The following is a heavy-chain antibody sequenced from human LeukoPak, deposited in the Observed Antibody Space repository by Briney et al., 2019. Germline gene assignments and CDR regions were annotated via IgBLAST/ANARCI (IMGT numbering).Heavy chain of an antibody. Sequence: GGSLRLSCAASGFTFSSYEMNWVRQAPGKGLEWVSYISSSGSTIYYADSVKGRSTISRDNSKNTLYLQMNSLRAEDTAVYYCAKDREMATITRGPVDYWGQGTLVTVSS. CDR2: ISSSGSTI. CDR3: AKDREMATITRGPVDY. J-gene: IGHJ4*02. CDR1: GFTFSSYE. V-gene: IGHV3-48*03. D-gene: IGHD5-24*01.